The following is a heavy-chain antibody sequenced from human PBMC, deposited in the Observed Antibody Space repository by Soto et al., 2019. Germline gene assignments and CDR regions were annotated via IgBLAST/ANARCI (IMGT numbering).Heavy chain of an antibody. CDR3: VRQPNWPMAGDD. D-gene: IGHD6-19*01. Sequence: QLQESGPGLVKPSETLSLTCTVSGASISSPTYYWGWIRQSPGKGLEWIGSIYYTGTTHYSPSLKSRLTLCVDTSTNQSSLNLASLTAADTAMYYCVRQPNWPMAGDDWGQGTLVIVSS. V-gene: IGHV4-39*01. J-gene: IGHJ4*02. CDR1: GASISSPTYY. CDR2: IYYTGTT.